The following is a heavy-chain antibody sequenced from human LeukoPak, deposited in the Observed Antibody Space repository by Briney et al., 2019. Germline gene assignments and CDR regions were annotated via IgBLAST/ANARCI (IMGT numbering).Heavy chain of an antibody. CDR2: INSDGSST. J-gene: IGHJ5*02. V-gene: IGHV3-74*01. CDR1: GFTFSSYW. CDR3: AKAGKNYYDSSGYYPS. D-gene: IGHD3-22*01. Sequence: GGSLRLSCAASGFTFSSYWMHWVRQAPGKGLVWVSRINSDGSSTSYADSVKGRFTISRDNAKNTLYLQMNSLRAEDTAVYYCAKAGKNYYDSSGYYPSWGQGTLVTVSS.